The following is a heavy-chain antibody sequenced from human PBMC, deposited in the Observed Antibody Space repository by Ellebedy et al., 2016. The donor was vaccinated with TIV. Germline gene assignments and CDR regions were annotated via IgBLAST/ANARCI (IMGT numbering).Heavy chain of an antibody. CDR2: INSDGSIT. D-gene: IGHD6-13*01. CDR1: GFTFSYYW. CDR3: ARANQQQPRVVAF. J-gene: IGHJ4*02. V-gene: IGHV3-74*01. Sequence: GESLKISCAASGFTFSYYWMHWVRPTPGKGLVWVSRINSDGSITSYADSLKGRFTISRDNAKNTLYLQMNSLTAEDTAIYYGARANQQQPRVVAFWGQGTLVTVSS.